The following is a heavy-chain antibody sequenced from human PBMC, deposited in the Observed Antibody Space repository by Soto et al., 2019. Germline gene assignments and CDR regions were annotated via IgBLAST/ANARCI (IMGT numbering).Heavy chain of an antibody. CDR1: GGSVGDSSYY. CDR3: ARQPGITYYSYYFDN. D-gene: IGHD3-10*01. J-gene: IGHJ4*02. CDR2: VYYSGST. V-gene: IGHV4-39*01. Sequence: SETLSLTCTVSGGSVGDSSYYWGWIRQPPGKGLEWIGSVYYSGSTYYNPSLKSRVTISVDRSRNQFSLELSSVTAADTALYYCARQPGITYYSYYFDNWGLGTLVTVSS.